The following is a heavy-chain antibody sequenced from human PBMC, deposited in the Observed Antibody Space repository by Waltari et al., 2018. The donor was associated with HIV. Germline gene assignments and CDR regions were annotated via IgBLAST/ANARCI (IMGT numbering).Heavy chain of an antibody. V-gene: IGHV4-61*02. J-gene: IGHJ5*02. CDR1: GGSISSGSYY. D-gene: IGHD3-3*01. Sequence: QVQLQESGPGLVKPSQTLSLTCTVSGGSISSGSYYWRWIRQPAGKGLEWIGRIYTSGSTNYNPSLKSRVTISVDTSKNQFSLKLSSVTAADTAVYYCARGSLLDHTIFGVVIPSSDWFDPWGQGTLVTVSS. CDR2: IYTSGST. CDR3: ARGSLLDHTIFGVVIPSSDWFDP.